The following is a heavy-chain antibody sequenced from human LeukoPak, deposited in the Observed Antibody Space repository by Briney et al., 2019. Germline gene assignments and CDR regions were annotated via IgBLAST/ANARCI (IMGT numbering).Heavy chain of an antibody. CDR3: AWGRQLNFFDL. Sequence: SETLSLTCTVAGDSISTSRYYWGWLRQPPGKGLQWTGSIFSTGSTYYNPSLKSRVTISIDTSKDHFSLRLNSVTAADTAVYYCAWGRQLNFFDLWGQGTLVTVSS. J-gene: IGHJ4*02. CDR1: GDSISTSRYY. V-gene: IGHV4-39*07. CDR2: IFSTGST. D-gene: IGHD2-2*01.